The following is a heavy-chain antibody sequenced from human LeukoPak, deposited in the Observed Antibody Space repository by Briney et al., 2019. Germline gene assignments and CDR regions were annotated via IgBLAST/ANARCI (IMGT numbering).Heavy chain of an antibody. D-gene: IGHD5-18*01. CDR3: ARIVVGIQLWAGYFDY. J-gene: IGHJ4*02. CDR2: INHSGST. Sequence: TSETLSLTCAVYGGSFSGYYWSWIRQPPGKGLEWIGEINHSGSTNYNPSLKSRVTISVDTSKNQFSLKLSSVTAADTAVYYCARIVVGIQLWAGYFDYWGQGTLVTVS. CDR1: GGSFSGYY. V-gene: IGHV4-34*01.